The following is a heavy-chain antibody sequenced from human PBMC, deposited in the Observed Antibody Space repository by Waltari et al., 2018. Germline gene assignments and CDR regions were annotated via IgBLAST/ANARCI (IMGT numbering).Heavy chain of an antibody. J-gene: IGHJ4*02. CDR2: INHSGSP. D-gene: IGHD2-15*01. CDR1: GGSFSGYY. CDR3: ARAMATLDY. V-gene: IGHV4-34*01. Sequence: QVQLQQWGAGLLKPSETLSLTCAVYGGSFSGYYWSWIRQPPGKGLEWIGEINHSGSPNYNPSLKSRVTISVDTSKNQFSLKLGSVTAADTAVYYCARAMATLDYWGQGTLVTVSS.